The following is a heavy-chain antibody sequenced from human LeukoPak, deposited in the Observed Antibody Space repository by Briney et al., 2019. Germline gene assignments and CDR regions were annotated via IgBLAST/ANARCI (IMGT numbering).Heavy chain of an antibody. D-gene: IGHD3-10*01. CDR1: GGSVRSGDYY. CDR2: IHESGST. CDR3: SRDRITGGGEHGMDV. Sequence: SETLSLTCTVSGGSVRSGDYYWCWIRQHPGKGLEWIGYIHESGSTYYNPSLKSRSTTSVDTSKNLFSLTLKSVTAADTAVYYCSRDRITGGGEHGMDVWGQGTTVTVSS. J-gene: IGHJ6*02. V-gene: IGHV4-31*03.